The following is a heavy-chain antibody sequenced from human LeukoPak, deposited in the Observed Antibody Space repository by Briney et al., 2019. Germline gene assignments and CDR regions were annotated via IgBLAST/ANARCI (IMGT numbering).Heavy chain of an antibody. D-gene: IGHD3-22*01. CDR2: INPNSGGT. Sequence: ASVKVSCKASGYTLTGYYMHWVRQAPGQGLEWMGWINPNSGGTNYAQKFQGRVTMTEDTSTDTAYMELSSLRSEDTAVYYCATRGPYDSSGYQDFDYWGQGTLVTVSS. CDR1: GYTLTGYY. CDR3: ATRGPYDSSGYQDFDY. J-gene: IGHJ4*02. V-gene: IGHV1-2*02.